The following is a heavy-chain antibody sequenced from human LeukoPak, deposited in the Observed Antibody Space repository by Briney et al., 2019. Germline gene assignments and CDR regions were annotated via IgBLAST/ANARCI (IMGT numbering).Heavy chain of an antibody. V-gene: IGHV3-15*01. CDR2: IKSKTDGGTT. D-gene: IGHD6-19*01. Sequence: AGGSLRLSCAASGFTFSNAWMSWVRQAPGKGLEWVGRIKSKTDGGTTDYAAPVKGRFTISRDDSKNTLYLQMNSLKTEDTAVYYCTTTGIRSGWYRSSRWGQGTLVTVSS. J-gene: IGHJ4*02. CDR3: TTTGIRSGWYRSSR. CDR1: GFTFSNAW.